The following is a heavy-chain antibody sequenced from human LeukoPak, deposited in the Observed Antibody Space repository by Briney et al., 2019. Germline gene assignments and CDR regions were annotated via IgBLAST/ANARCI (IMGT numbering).Heavy chain of an antibody. CDR1: EGTFNSYA. CDR3: ARGRLRYYDTSGYYPPFDS. D-gene: IGHD3-22*01. J-gene: IGHJ4*02. Sequence: SVKVSCKASEGTFNSYAISWVRQAPGQGLEWMGGIIPIFGTTNYVQKLQGRVTITADESTSAAYMELRSLRSVDTAMYYCARGRLRYYDTSGYYPPFDSWGQGTLVTVSS. CDR2: IIPIFGTT. V-gene: IGHV1-69*13.